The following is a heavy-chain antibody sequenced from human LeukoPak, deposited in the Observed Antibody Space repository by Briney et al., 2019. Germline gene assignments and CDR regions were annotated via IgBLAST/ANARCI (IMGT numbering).Heavy chain of an antibody. Sequence: PGGSLRLSCAASGFTFSSYSMTWVRQAPGKGLEWVSSISSSSSYIYYADSVKGRFTISRDNSKNTLYLQMNSLRAEDTAVYYCASPKRGGSGSYLWCPGYWGQGTLVTVSS. V-gene: IGHV3-21*04. CDR2: ISSSSSYI. J-gene: IGHJ4*02. CDR1: GFTFSSYS. CDR3: ASPKRGGSGSYLWCPGY. D-gene: IGHD3-10*01.